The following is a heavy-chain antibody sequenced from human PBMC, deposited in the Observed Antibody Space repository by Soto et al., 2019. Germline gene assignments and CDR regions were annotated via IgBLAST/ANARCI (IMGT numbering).Heavy chain of an antibody. D-gene: IGHD3-16*02. CDR3: ARGRIVYDYVWGSYRHNWFDP. V-gene: IGHV4-34*01. Sequence: QVQLQQWGAGLLKPSETLSLTCAVYGGSFSGYYWSWIRQPPGKGLEWIGEINHSGSTNYNPSLKSRVTISVYTSKNQFSLQLSSVTAADTAVYYCARGRIVYDYVWGSYRHNWFDPWGQGTMVTVSS. CDR2: INHSGST. J-gene: IGHJ5*02. CDR1: GGSFSGYY.